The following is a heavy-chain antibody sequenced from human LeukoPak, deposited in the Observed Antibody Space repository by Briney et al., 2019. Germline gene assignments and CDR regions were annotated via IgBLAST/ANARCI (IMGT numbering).Heavy chain of an antibody. Sequence: GGSLRLSCAASGFTFTSYVMSWVRQAPGKGLEWVSTISTTSDSAYYADSVKGRFTISRDNAKNSVYLQMNSLRAEDTAVYYCVRESERQTASDYFYYMGVWGKGTTVTVSS. J-gene: IGHJ6*03. CDR2: ISTTSDSA. CDR3: VRESERQTASDYFYYMGV. D-gene: IGHD6-25*01. V-gene: IGHV3-23*01. CDR1: GFTFTSYV.